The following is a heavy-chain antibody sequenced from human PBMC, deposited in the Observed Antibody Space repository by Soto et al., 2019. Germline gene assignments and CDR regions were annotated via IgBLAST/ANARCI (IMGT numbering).Heavy chain of an antibody. J-gene: IGHJ3*02. V-gene: IGHV4-59*01. CDR2: IYYSGST. Sequence: PSETLSLTCTVSGGSIGSYYWSWIRQPPGKGLEWIGYIYYSGSTNYNPSLKSRVTISVDTSKNQFSLKLSSVTAADTAVYYCARERGGSRDAFDIWGQGTMVTV. CDR3: ARERGGSRDAFDI. D-gene: IGHD1-26*01. CDR1: GGSIGSYY.